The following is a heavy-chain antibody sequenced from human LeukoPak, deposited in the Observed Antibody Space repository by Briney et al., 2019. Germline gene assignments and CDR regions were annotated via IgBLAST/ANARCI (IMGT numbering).Heavy chain of an antibody. CDR3: ATDYFDPDGPFV. CDR2: IKQDGSEK. J-gene: IGHJ4*02. CDR1: GFTFSSYS. V-gene: IGHV3-7*01. Sequence: PGGSLRLSCAASGFTFSSYSMNWVRQAPGKGLEWVANIKQDGSEKYYVDSVKGRFTISRDNAKNSLYLQMNSLGVEDTAVYYCATDYFDPDGPFVWGQGTLVTVSS. D-gene: IGHD3-22*01.